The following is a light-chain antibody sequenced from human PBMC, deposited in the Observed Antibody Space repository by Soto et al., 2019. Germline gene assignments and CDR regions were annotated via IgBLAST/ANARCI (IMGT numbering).Light chain of an antibody. CDR3: SSYVSSGTYV. J-gene: IGLJ1*01. CDR1: SSDIGAYNY. Sequence: QAASVSGSPGQSIAISCTGTSSDIGAYNYVSWYQQHPDKAPKLMIFDVNNRPSGVSDRFSGSKSGNTASLTISGLQAEDEADYYCSSYVSSGTYVFGTGTKLTVL. CDR2: DVN. V-gene: IGLV2-14*03.